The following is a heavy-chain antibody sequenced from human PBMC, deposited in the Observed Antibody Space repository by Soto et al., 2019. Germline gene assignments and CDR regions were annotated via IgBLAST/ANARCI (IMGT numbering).Heavy chain of an antibody. CDR3: AREGLYAMDV. CDR2: ISSSGETV. CDR1: GFAFSSYE. Sequence: GGSLRLSCGVSGFAFSSYEMYWVRQAPGKGLEWLTYISSSGETVYYAGSVQGRFTISRDNAKNSLYLQMSSLGAEDTAVYYCAREGLYAMDVWGQGTTVTVSS. D-gene: IGHD2-2*01. V-gene: IGHV3-48*03. J-gene: IGHJ6*02.